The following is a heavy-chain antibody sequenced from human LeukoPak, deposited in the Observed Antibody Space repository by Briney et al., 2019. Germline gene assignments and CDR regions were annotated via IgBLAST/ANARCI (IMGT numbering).Heavy chain of an antibody. CDR3: VKDRTGTYTLDY. CDR1: GFTFSRYE. D-gene: IGHD3-10*01. V-gene: IGHV3-30-3*01. Sequence: GGSLRLSCAASGFTFSRYEMNWVRQAPGKGLEWVAFISDDGSRQHYADSVKGRFTISRDNSKNTLNLQMNSLRAEDTAVYYCVKDRTGTYTLDYWGQGTLVTVSS. J-gene: IGHJ4*02. CDR2: ISDDGSRQ.